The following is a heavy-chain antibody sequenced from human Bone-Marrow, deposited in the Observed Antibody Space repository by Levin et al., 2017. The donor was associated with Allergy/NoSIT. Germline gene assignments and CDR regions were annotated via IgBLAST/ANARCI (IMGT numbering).Heavy chain of an antibody. CDR3: ARDRPHSSGSLDY. CDR1: GFTFSSYA. D-gene: IGHD3-22*01. V-gene: IGHV3-30-3*01. Sequence: QSGGSLRLSCAASGFTFSSYAMHWVRQAPGKGLEWVAVISYDGSNKYYADSVKGRFTISRDNSKNTLYLQMNSLRAEDTAVYYCARDRPHSSGSLDYWGQGTLVTVSS. J-gene: IGHJ4*02. CDR2: ISYDGSNK.